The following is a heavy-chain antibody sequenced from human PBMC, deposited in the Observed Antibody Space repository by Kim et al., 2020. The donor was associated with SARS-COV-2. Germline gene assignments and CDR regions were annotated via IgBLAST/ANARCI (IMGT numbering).Heavy chain of an antibody. CDR2: ISYTSSTK. J-gene: IGHJ4*02. CDR3: ARENMDVGFYGSGSYYVIDY. D-gene: IGHD3-10*01. V-gene: IGHV3-48*02. CDR1: GFTFSRDG. Sequence: GGSLRLSCAASGFTFSRDGMNWVRQAPGKGLEWISYISYTSSTKYFADSVKGRFNISRDNAKNSLFLQMNSLRDEDTAVYYCARENMDVGFYGSGSYYVIDYWGQGTLVTVSS.